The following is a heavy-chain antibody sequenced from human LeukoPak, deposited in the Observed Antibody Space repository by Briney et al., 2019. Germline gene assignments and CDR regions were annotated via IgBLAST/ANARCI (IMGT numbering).Heavy chain of an antibody. CDR2: ISSSSSYI. D-gene: IGHD5-18*01. CDR1: GFTFGDYG. Sequence: GGSLRLSCTASGFTFGDYGMSWVRQAPGKGLEWVSSISSSSSYIYYADSVKGRFTISRDNSKKTLYLQMNSLRAEDTAVYYCAKDIRRGYNYGYDQFAYWGQGILVTVSS. V-gene: IGHV3-21*01. J-gene: IGHJ4*02. CDR3: AKDIRRGYNYGYDQFAY.